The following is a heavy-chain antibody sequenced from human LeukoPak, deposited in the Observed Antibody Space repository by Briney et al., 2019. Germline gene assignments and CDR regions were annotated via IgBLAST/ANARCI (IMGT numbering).Heavy chain of an antibody. CDR3: ARLPVCSGGSCYQLYFDY. CDR1: GGSISSYY. Sequence: SETLSLTCTVSGGSISSYYWSWIRQPPGKGLEWIGYIYYSGSTNYNPSPKSRVTISVDTSKNQFSLKLSSVTAADTAVYYCARLPVCSGGSCYQLYFDYWGQGTLVTVSS. CDR2: IYYSGST. V-gene: IGHV4-59*01. D-gene: IGHD2-15*01. J-gene: IGHJ4*02.